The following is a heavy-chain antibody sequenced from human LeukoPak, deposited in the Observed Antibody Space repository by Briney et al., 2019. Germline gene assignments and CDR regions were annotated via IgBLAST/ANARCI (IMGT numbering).Heavy chain of an antibody. CDR2: ISSSGSTI. V-gene: IGHV3-48*03. Sequence: PGGSLRLSCAVSGFTFSYYEMNWVRQAPGKGLEWVSYISSSGSTIYYADSVKGRFTISRDNSKNTLYLQMNSLRAEDTAVYYCARKNGMGYGQHYYYYMDVWGKGTTVTVSS. CDR1: GFTFSYYE. J-gene: IGHJ6*03. D-gene: IGHD2-15*01. CDR3: ARKNGMGYGQHYYYYMDV.